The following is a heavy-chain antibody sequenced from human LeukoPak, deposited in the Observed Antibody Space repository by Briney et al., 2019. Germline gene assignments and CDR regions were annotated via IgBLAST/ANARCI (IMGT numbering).Heavy chain of an antibody. J-gene: IGHJ4*02. V-gene: IGHV1-2*02. CDR2: INPNSGGT. CDR3: AAFPRWWELLEIDY. Sequence: ASVKVSCKASGYTFTGYYMHWVRQAPGQGLEWMGWINPNSGGTNYAQKFQGRVTMTRDTSISTAYMELSRLRSDDTAVYYCAAFPRWWELLEIDYWGQGTLVTVSS. CDR1: GYTFTGYY. D-gene: IGHD1-26*01.